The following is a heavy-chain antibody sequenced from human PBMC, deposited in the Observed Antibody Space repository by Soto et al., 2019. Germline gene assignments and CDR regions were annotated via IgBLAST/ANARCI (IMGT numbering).Heavy chain of an antibody. CDR1: GFMFGSYA. D-gene: IGHD6-19*01. CDR2: ISGGGSTT. Sequence: EVQLLESGGGLVQPGGSLRLSCATSGFMFGSYAMNWVRQAPGKGLEWVSVISGGGSTTNYADSVRGRFTTSRDSSTDTVYLQMYSLRVEDTAVYYCAKARKYSSPYDSWGQGTFVTVSS. CDR3: AKARKYSSPYDS. V-gene: IGHV3-23*01. J-gene: IGHJ5*01.